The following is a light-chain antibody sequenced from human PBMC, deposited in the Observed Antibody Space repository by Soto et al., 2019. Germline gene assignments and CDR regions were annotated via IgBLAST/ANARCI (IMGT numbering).Light chain of an antibody. Sequence: EIVLTQSPATLSLSPGERATLSCRASQSVSNYLAWYQQKPGQAPRLLIYDASNRATGIPARFSGSGSGTDFTLTISSLEPEDFAVYYCQQGSYWPPLCTFGQGTKLEIK. J-gene: IGKJ2*02. CDR2: DAS. CDR3: QQGSYWPPLCT. V-gene: IGKV3-11*01. CDR1: QSVSNY.